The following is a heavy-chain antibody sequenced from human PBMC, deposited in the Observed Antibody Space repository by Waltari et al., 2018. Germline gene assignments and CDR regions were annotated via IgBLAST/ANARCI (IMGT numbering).Heavy chain of an antibody. D-gene: IGHD3-22*01. CDR2: INVDTGNT. CDR3: ARVRRNNMIVDAFDV. CDR1: GYIFTAYT. J-gene: IGHJ3*01. Sequence: QVHLVQSGAEVKKPGASVKISCKAVGYIFTAYTLHWVRQAPGQGLEWMGWINVDTGNTKSSQTFPGRVTIASDTSASTAYMALSSLRSEDTAVYYGARVRRNNMIVDAFDVWGQGSVVTVSS. V-gene: IGHV1-3*01.